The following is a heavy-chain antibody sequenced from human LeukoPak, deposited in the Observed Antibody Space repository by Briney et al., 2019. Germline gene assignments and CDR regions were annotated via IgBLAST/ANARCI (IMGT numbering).Heavy chain of an antibody. CDR3: ARAGLRFFDWSQNYYYGMNV. Sequence: LSETLSLTCAVFGGSFSDYYWSWIRQPPGKGLEWIGEINQSGSTNYNPSLKSRVTISVDTSKNQFSLRLSSVTAADTAVYYCARAGLRFFDWSQNYYYGMNVWGQGTTVTVSS. CDR1: GGSFSDYY. V-gene: IGHV4-34*01. CDR2: INQSGST. D-gene: IGHD3-9*01. J-gene: IGHJ6*02.